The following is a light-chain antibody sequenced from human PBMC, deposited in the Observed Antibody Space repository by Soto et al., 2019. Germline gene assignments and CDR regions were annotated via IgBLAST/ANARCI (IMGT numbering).Light chain of an antibody. CDR1: QSVSSH. CDR3: QQYGSSGT. V-gene: IGKV3-20*01. J-gene: IGKJ1*01. Sequence: EIVMTEYPSTLPGSPGEEATVSCRASQSVSSHLAWYQHKPGQAPRLLIYDASNRATGIPDRFSGSGSGTDFTLTISRLEPEDFAVYYCQQYGSSGTFGQGAKVDIK. CDR2: DAS.